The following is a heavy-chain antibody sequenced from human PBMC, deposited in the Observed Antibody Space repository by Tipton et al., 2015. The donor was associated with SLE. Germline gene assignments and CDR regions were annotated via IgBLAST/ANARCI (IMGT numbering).Heavy chain of an antibody. CDR1: GFTFSLYA. D-gene: IGHD4-17*01. J-gene: IGHJ3*01. CDR3: ARGDYSSAFDV. CDR2: ISGSGGSI. V-gene: IGHV3-23*01. Sequence: SLRLSCEASGFTFSLYAMTWVRQAPGKGLEWVSVISGSGGSIDDADSVKGRFTVSRDNSKNILFLQMNSLRADDTAVYYCARGDYSSAFDVWGQGTMVIVSS.